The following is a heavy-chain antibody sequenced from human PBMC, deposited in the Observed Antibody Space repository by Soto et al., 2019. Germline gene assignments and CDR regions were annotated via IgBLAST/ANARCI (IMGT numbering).Heavy chain of an antibody. J-gene: IGHJ6*03. CDR1: GDSVSSNSAA. D-gene: IGHD2-15*01. CDR3: ARALEVAAERGVYYYMDV. V-gene: IGHV6-1*01. Sequence: KQSQTLSLTCAISGDSVSSNSAAWNWIRQSPSRGLEWLGRTYYRSKWYNDYAVSVKSRITINPDTSKNQFSLQLNSVTPEDTAVYYCARALEVAAERGVYYYMDVWGKGTTVTVSS. CDR2: TYYRSKWYN.